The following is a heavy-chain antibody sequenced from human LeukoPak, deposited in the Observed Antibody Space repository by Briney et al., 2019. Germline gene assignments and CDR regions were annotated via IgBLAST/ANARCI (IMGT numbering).Heavy chain of an antibody. Sequence: ASVKVSCKASGYTFTCYYMHWVRQAPGQGLEWMGIINPSGGSTSYAQKFQGRVTMTRDTSTSTVYMELSSLRSEDTAVYYCARDWPTMGDAFDIWGQGTMVTVSS. D-gene: IGHD3-10*01. J-gene: IGHJ3*02. V-gene: IGHV1-46*03. CDR3: ARDWPTMGDAFDI. CDR2: INPSGGST. CDR1: GYTFTCYY.